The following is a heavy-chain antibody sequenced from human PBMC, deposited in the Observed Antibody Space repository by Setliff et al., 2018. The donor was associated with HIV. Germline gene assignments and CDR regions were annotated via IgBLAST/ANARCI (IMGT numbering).Heavy chain of an antibody. CDR1: GFTFDDYA. D-gene: IGHD1-26*01. J-gene: IGHJ3*02. V-gene: IGHV3-9*01. CDR2: ISWNSGSI. CDR3: AKGNRKSTIGGSYRGAFDI. Sequence: ALRLSCAASGFTFDDYAMHWVRQAPGKGLEWVSGISWNSGSIGYADSVKGRFTISRDNAKNSLYLQMNSLRAEDTALYYCAKGNRKSTIGGSYRGAFDIWGQGTMVTVSS.